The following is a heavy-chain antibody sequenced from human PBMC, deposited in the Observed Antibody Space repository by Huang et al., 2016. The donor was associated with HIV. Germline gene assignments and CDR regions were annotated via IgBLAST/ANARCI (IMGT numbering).Heavy chain of an antibody. Sequence: QVQLVESGGGVVQPGRSLRLSCAASGFTFSSYGMHWVRQAPGKGLEWVAVISYDKSNKYYADSVTGRFTISRDNSKNTLYLQMNSLTTEDTALYYCAKGGRAAAVMDVWGKGTTVTVSS. CDR2: ISYDKSNK. CDR1: GFTFSSYG. J-gene: IGHJ6*04. V-gene: IGHV3-30*18. D-gene: IGHD6-13*01. CDR3: AKGGRAAAVMDV.